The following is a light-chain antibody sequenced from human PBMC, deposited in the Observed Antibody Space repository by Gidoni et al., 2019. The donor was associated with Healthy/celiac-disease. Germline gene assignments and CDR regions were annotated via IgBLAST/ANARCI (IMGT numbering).Light chain of an antibody. Sequence: EIVMTQSPATLSVSPAERATLSCMARQSGSSNLAWYQQKPGQAPRLLIYGASTRATGIPARFSGSGSGTEVTLTISSLQSEDFAVYYCQQYNNWTPRTFGQGTKVEIK. V-gene: IGKV3-15*01. CDR2: GAS. CDR1: QSGSSN. J-gene: IGKJ1*01. CDR3: QQYNNWTPRT.